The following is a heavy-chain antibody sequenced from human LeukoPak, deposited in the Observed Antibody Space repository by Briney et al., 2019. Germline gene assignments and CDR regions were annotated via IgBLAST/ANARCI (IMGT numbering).Heavy chain of an antibody. Sequence: PGGSLRLSCAASGFAFSSYAMTWVRQAPGKGLEWVSSISSSSSYIYYADSVKGRFTISRDNAKNSLYLQMNSLRAEDTAVYYCARDLIAAAGTNYYYGMDVWGQGTTVTVSS. D-gene: IGHD6-13*01. J-gene: IGHJ6*02. V-gene: IGHV3-21*01. CDR3: ARDLIAAAGTNYYYGMDV. CDR2: ISSSSSYI. CDR1: GFAFSSYA.